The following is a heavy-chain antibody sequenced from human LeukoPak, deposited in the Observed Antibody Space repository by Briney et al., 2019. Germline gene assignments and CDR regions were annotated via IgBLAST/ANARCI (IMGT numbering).Heavy chain of an antibody. D-gene: IGHD3-10*01. V-gene: IGHV4-30-4*01. CDR3: ARDSVKLGELLYSFDF. J-gene: IGHJ4*02. Sequence: SETLSLTCTVSGGSISSGDYYWSWIRQPPGKGLEWIGFIYYSGSTYHNPSLKSRVTISLDTSKNQFSLKLSSVTAADTAVYYCARDSVKLGELLYSFDFWGQGTLVTVSS. CDR2: IYYSGST. CDR1: GGSISSGDYY.